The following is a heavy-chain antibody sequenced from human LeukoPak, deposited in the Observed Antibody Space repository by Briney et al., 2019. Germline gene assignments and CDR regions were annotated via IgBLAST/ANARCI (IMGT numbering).Heavy chain of an antibody. CDR2: ISRSSTYI. CDR3: ARVRSDFWTAVAY. D-gene: IGHD3/OR15-3a*01. CDR1: GFTFSTYS. J-gene: IGHJ4*02. Sequence: GGSLRLSCAASGFTFSTYSMNWVRQAPGKGGEGVSSISRSSTYIYYADSVKGRFTISRDDAKNSLYLQMNSLRAEDTAVYYCARVRSDFWTAVAYWGQGTLVTVSS. V-gene: IGHV3-21*01.